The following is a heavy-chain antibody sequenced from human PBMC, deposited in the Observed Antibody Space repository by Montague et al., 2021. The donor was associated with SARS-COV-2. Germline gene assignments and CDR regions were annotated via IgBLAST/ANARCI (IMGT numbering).Heavy chain of an antibody. V-gene: IGHV4-39*01. D-gene: IGHD3-22*01. Sequence: SETLSLTCTVSGGSISSSSYYWGWIRQPPGKGLEWIGSIYYSGSTYYXPSLKSRVTISVDTSKNQFSLKLSSVTAADTAVYYCARHEKTRIAMIVVVIGYFGYWGQGTLVTVSS. CDR2: IYYSGST. CDR3: ARHEKTRIAMIVVVIGYFGY. J-gene: IGHJ4*02. CDR1: GGSISSSSYY.